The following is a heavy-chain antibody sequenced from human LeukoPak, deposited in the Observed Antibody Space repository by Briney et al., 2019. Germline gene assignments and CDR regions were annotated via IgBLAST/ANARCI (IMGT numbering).Heavy chain of an antibody. CDR1: GYIFTSYY. V-gene: IGHV1-46*01. CDR3: ARAGYDSSGYYSY. J-gene: IGHJ4*02. CDR2: INPTGGST. Sequence: ASVKVSCKASGYIFTSYYMHWLRQAPGQGLEWVVLINPTGGSTTYAQNFQGRVTMTRDTSTTTVYMEVSSLRSEDTAVYYCARAGYDSSGYYSYWGQGTLVTVSS. D-gene: IGHD3-22*01.